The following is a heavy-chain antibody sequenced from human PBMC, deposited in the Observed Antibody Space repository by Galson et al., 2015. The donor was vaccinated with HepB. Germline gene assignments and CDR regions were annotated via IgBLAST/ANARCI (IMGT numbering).Heavy chain of an antibody. V-gene: IGHV7-4-1*02. Sequence: SVKVSCKASGYTFTSYAMNWVRQAPGQGLEWMGWINTNTGNPTYAQGFTGRFVFSLDTSVSTAYLQTSSLKAEDTAVYYCARTLLTDSSGWTWWFDPWGQGTLVTVSS. CDR2: INTNTGNP. D-gene: IGHD6-19*01. CDR3: ARTLLTDSSGWTWWFDP. J-gene: IGHJ5*02. CDR1: GYTFTSYA.